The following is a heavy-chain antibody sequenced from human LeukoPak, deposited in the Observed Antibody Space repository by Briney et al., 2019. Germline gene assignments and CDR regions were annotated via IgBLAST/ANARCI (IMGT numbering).Heavy chain of an antibody. J-gene: IGHJ6*02. CDR2: MNPNSGNT. V-gene: IGHV1-8*01. CDR3: AREGNWGGSYYDFWSGYLGYYGMDV. CDR1: GYTFTSYD. Sequence: ASVKVSCKASGYTFTSYDINWVRQATGQGLEWMGWMNPNSGNTGYAQKFQGRVTMTRNTSISTAYMELSSLRSEDTAVYYCAREGNWGGSYYDFWSGYLGYYGMDVWGQGTTVTVSS. D-gene: IGHD3-3*01.